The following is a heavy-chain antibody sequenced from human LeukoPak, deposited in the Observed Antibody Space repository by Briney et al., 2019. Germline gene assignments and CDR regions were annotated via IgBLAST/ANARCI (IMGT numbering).Heavy chain of an antibody. CDR1: GGSISSRSYY. CDR3: AKYRSGYTDY. J-gene: IGHJ4*02. V-gene: IGHV4-39*01. D-gene: IGHD3-22*01. CDR2: IYYSGST. Sequence: SETLSVICTVSGGSISSRSYYWGWIRQPPGKGLEWIGSIYYSGSTYYNPSLKSRVTISVDTSKNQFSLKLSSVTAADTAVYYCAKYRSGYTDYWGQGTLVTVSS.